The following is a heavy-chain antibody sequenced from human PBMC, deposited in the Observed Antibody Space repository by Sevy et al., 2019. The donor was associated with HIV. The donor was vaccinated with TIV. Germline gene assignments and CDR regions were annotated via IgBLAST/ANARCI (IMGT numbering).Heavy chain of an antibody. J-gene: IGHJ5*02. CDR2: IYYSGST. Sequence: SETLSLTCTVSGGSISSSSYYWGWIRQPPGKGLEWIGSIYYSGSTYYNPSLKSRVTISVDTSKNQFSLKLSSVTAADTAVYYCARGLAREKNYYGSRVPLPYNWFDPWGQGTLVTVS. CDR1: GGSISSSSYY. V-gene: IGHV4-39*01. D-gene: IGHD3-22*01. CDR3: ARGLAREKNYYGSRVPLPYNWFDP.